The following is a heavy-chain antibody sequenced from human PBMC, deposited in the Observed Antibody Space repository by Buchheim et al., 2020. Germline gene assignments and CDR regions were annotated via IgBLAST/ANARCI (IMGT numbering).Heavy chain of an antibody. CDR3: AKEKSSGWFGLGTNDY. V-gene: IGHV3-30*18. D-gene: IGHD6-19*01. CDR2: ISYDGSNK. J-gene: IGHJ4*02. CDR1: GFTFSNFG. Sequence: QVQLVESGGGVVQPGRSLRLSCAASGFTFSNFGMHWVRQAPGKGLEWVAVISYDGSNKYYADSVKGRFTISRDNSKNTLYLQMNSLRAEDTAVYYCAKEKSSGWFGLGTNDYWGQGTL.